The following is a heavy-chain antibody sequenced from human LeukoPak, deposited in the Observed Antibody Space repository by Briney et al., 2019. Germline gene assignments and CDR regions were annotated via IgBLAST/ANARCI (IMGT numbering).Heavy chain of an antibody. CDR3: ARIKPTHFYDSSGYYPPFDWYFDF. V-gene: IGHV4-59*01. CDR2: IYYTGST. CDR1: GGSINSYY. J-gene: IGHJ2*01. D-gene: IGHD3-22*01. Sequence: SETLSLTCTVSGGSINSYYWSWIRQPPGKGLECIGHIYYTGSTYYKPSLESRVTISVDTDKSHISLKLSSVTAADTAVYHCARIKPTHFYDSSGYYPPFDWYFDFRGRDTPLAVSS.